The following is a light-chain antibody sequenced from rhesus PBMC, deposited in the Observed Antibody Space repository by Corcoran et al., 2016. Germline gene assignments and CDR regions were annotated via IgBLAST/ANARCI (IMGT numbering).Light chain of an antibody. CDR3: LQDYTTPWT. CDR1: QGINKE. J-gene: IGKJ1*01. Sequence: DIQMTQSPSSLSASVGDRVTVTCRASQGINKELSWYQQKPRKAPTLLIDAASILQTGGSSRFSGSGSGTDYTLTISGLQPEDVATYYCLQDYTTPWTFGQGTKVEIK. CDR2: AAS. V-gene: IGKV1-94*01.